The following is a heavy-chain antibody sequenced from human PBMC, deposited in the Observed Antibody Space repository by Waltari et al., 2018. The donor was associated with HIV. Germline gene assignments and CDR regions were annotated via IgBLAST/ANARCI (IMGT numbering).Heavy chain of an antibody. CDR3: AIERLRGHDN. J-gene: IGHJ4*01. CDR1: GFIFSTYG. Sequence: QVQLVESGGGVVQPGGSLTLSCSASGFIFSTYGMHWVRQPPGKGRGWVAVVWNDGINKYYAASVKGRFTISRDNSKNTLFLQLSGRRAEDTAIYYCAIERLRGHDNWGQGTLVTVSS. CDR2: VWNDGINK. D-gene: IGHD2-15*01. V-gene: IGHV3-33*01.